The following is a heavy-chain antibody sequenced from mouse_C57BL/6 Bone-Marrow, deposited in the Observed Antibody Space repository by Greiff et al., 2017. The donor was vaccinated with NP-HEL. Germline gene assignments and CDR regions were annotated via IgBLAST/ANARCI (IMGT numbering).Heavy chain of an antibody. CDR3: ARRWLLPWYFDV. V-gene: IGHV1-9*01. CDR2: ILPGSGST. J-gene: IGHJ1*03. CDR1: GYTFTGYW. Sequence: VQLVESGAELMKPGASVKLSCKATGYTFTGYWIEWVKQRPGHGLEWIGEILPGSGSTNYNEKFKGKATFTADTSSNTAYMQLSSLTTEDSAIYYCARRWLLPWYFDVWGTGTTVTVSS. D-gene: IGHD2-3*01.